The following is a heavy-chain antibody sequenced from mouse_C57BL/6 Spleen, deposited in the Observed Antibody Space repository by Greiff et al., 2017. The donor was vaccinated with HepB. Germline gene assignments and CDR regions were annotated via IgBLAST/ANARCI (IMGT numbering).Heavy chain of an antibody. Sequence: EVKVVESGGGLVKPGGSLKLSCAASGFTFSDYGMHWVRQAPEKGLEWVAYISSGSSTIYYADTVKGRFTISRDNAKNTLFLQMTSLRSEDTAMYYCAKGGNWGAMDYWGQGTSVTVSS. CDR2: ISSGSSTI. J-gene: IGHJ4*01. V-gene: IGHV5-17*01. CDR3: AKGGNWGAMDY. D-gene: IGHD4-1*01. CDR1: GFTFSDYG.